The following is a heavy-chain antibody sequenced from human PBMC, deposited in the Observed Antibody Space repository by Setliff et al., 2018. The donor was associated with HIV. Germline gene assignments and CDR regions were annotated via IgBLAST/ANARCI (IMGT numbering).Heavy chain of an antibody. CDR3: ARGRIRMSSRPTRVFDV. J-gene: IGHJ4*02. Sequence: SETLSLTCAVYGGSFSGYYWTWIRQPSGEGLEWIGEVSHSGSANYNPSLMSRVTVSVDTSKNQFSLTMTAATAADAAMYYCARGRIRMSSRPTRVFDVWGQGTLVTVSS. CDR2: VSHSGSA. CDR1: GGSFSGYY. V-gene: IGHV4-34*01.